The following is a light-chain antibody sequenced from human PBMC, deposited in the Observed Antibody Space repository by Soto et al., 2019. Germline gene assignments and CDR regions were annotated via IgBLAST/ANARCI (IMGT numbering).Light chain of an antibody. CDR2: YDS. CDR1: NIGSKS. J-gene: IGLJ2*01. Sequence: SYELTQPPSVSVAPGKTARITCGGNNIGSKSVHWYQQKPGQAPVLVIYYDSDRPSGIPERFSGSNSGNTATLTISRVEAGDDADYYCQVWDSSSPYVVFGGGTKLTVL. CDR3: QVWDSSSPYVV. V-gene: IGLV3-21*04.